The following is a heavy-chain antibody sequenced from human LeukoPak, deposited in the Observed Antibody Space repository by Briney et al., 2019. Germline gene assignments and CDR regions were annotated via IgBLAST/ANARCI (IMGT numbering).Heavy chain of an antibody. V-gene: IGHV1-69*05. D-gene: IGHD2-2*01. CDR2: IIPIFGTA. CDR3: ASDSADIVVVPAAMRRFDY. CDR1: GGTFSSYA. Sequence: ASVKVSCKASGGTFSSYAISWVRQAPGQGLEWRGRIIPIFGTANYAQKFQGRVTITTDESTTTAYMEPSSLRSEDTAVYYCASDSADIVVVPAAMRRFDYWGQGTLVTVSS. J-gene: IGHJ4*02.